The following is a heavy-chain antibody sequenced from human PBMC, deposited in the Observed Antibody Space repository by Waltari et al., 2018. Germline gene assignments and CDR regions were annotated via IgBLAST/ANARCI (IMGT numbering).Heavy chain of an antibody. CDR2: VYVSGNT. CDR3: ARGNKAAFD. Sequence: QVQLRESGPGLVKPSETLSLTCTVSGGSIDSQYWSWIRQPPGRGLEWIGNVYVSGNTFYNPSLGGRVTMSADTSKNQFSLNLTSATAADTAIYYCARGNKAAFDWGQGTLVTVSS. V-gene: IGHV4-59*11. J-gene: IGHJ1*01. D-gene: IGHD2-15*01. CDR1: GGSIDSQY.